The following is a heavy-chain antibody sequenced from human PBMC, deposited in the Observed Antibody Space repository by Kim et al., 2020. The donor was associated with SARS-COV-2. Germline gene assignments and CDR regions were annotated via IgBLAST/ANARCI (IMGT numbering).Heavy chain of an antibody. CDR3: ARGFPEPPYDSSGMVWFDP. Sequence: SETLSLTCAVYGGSFSGYYWSWIRQPPGKGLEWIGEINHSGSTNYNPSLKSRVTISVDTSKNQFSLKLSSVTAADTAVYYCARGFPEPPYDSSGMVWFDPWGQGTLVTVSS. CDR1: GGSFSGYY. J-gene: IGHJ5*02. CDR2: INHSGST. V-gene: IGHV4-34*01. D-gene: IGHD3-22*01.